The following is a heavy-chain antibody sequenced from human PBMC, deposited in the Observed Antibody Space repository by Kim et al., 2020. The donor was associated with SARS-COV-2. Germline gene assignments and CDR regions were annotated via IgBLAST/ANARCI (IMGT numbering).Heavy chain of an antibody. D-gene: IGHD3-9*01. Sequence: SETLSLTCTVSGGSISSGGYYWSWIRQHPGKGLEWIGYIYYSGSTYYNPSLKSRVTISVDTSKNQFSLKLSSVTAADTAVYYCARGPVDYDILTGYSKEGSYYFDYWGQGTLVTVSS. CDR3: ARGPVDYDILTGYSKEGSYYFDY. V-gene: IGHV4-31*03. J-gene: IGHJ4*02. CDR2: IYYSGST. CDR1: GGSISSGGYY.